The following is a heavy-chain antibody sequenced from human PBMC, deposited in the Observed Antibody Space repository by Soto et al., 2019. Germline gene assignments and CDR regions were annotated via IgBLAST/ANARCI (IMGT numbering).Heavy chain of an antibody. J-gene: IGHJ4*02. CDR3: ARLMGVVTVDY. V-gene: IGHV4-39*02. CDR1: GGSISSTGHY. D-gene: IGHD2-21*02. CDR2: IHYAGSP. Sequence: QLQLQQSGPGLVKPSETLSLTCSVSGGSISSTGHYWGWIRQPPGKGLASIGNIHYAGSPYYTPSRKRRVTICVDTSKNHFSLALTSVTAADTAVYYCARLMGVVTVDYWGQGALVTVSS.